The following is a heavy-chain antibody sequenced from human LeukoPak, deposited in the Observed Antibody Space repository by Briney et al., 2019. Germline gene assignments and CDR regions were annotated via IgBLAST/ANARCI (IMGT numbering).Heavy chain of an antibody. J-gene: IGHJ4*02. CDR3: ARAMVRGVIPY. Sequence: SCKASGYTFTSYGISWVRQAPGKGLEWLAVISNDGTIQYYADSVKGRFTISRDNSRNIMNLQTDSLRPEDTALYYCARAMVRGVIPYWGQGTLVTVSS. CDR2: ISNDGTIQ. CDR1: GYTFTSYG. D-gene: IGHD3-10*01. V-gene: IGHV3-30*04.